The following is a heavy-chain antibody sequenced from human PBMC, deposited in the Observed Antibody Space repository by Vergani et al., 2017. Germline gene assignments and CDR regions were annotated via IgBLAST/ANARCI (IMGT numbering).Heavy chain of an antibody. CDR1: GYIFTSYW. Sequence: EVPLVQSGAEVKKPGESLKISCKCSGYIFTSYWTGWVRQMPGKGLEWMGIIYPGDSDTRYSPYFQGQVTISADKSISTAYLQWSSLKASDTAMYYCATTTGPSAYYDILALDYWGQGTLVTVSS. J-gene: IGHJ4*02. D-gene: IGHD3-9*01. V-gene: IGHV5-51*01. CDR3: ATTTGPSAYYDILALDY. CDR2: IYPGDSDT.